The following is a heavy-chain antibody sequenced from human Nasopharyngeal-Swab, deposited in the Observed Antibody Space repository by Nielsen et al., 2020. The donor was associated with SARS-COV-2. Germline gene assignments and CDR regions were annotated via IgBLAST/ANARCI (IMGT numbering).Heavy chain of an antibody. Sequence: GGSLRLSCAASGLTFSSYSMNWVRQAPGKGLEWVSSISSSSSYIYYADSVKGRFTISRDNAKNSLYLQMNSLRAEDTAVYYCARASRGTSTRPFDYWGQGTLVTVSS. D-gene: IGHD1-1*01. V-gene: IGHV3-21*01. CDR1: GLTFSSYS. CDR2: ISSSSSYI. CDR3: ARASRGTSTRPFDY. J-gene: IGHJ4*02.